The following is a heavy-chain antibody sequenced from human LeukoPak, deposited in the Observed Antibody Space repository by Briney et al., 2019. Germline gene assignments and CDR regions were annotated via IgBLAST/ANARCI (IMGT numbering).Heavy chain of an antibody. CDR2: IYYSET. J-gene: IGHJ5*02. Sequence: SETLSLTCTVSGGSISSYYWSWIRQPPGKGLEWIGYIYYSETNYNPSLKSRVTISADTSKDQFSLKLTSVTPEDTAVYYCARRLTQYDCFDPWGQGILVTVSS. CDR1: GGSISSYY. CDR3: ARRLTQYDCFDP. V-gene: IGHV4-59*12. D-gene: IGHD2-2*01.